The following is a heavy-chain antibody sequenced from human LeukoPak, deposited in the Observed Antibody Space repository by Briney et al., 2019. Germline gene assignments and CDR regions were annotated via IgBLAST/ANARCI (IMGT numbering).Heavy chain of an antibody. V-gene: IGHV3-23*01. CDR2: ISGSGGAT. D-gene: IGHD3-10*01. J-gene: IGHJ4*02. CDR1: GFTLSSYA. Sequence: GGSLRLSCAASGFTLSSYAMTWVRQAPGKGLEWVSAISGSGGATHYADSVKGRFTISRDNSKNTVYLQLNSLRAEDTAVYYCAKLLRAGRLLTISLDSWGQGTLVTVSS. CDR3: AKLLRAGRLLTISLDS.